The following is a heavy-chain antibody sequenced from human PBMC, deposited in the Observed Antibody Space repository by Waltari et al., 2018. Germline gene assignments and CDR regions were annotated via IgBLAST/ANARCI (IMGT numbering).Heavy chain of an antibody. V-gene: IGHV4-61*02. CDR1: GGSISSGSYY. CDR2: IYTSGST. D-gene: IGHD4-17*01. CDR3: ARGVSTDGDYLFDY. J-gene: IGHJ4*02. Sequence: QVQLQESGPGLVKPSQTLSLTCTVSGGSISSGSYYWSWIRQPAGKGLEWIGRIYTSGSTNYNPSLKSRVTISVDTSKNQFSLKLSSVTAADTAVYYCARGVSTDGDYLFDYWGQGTLVTVSS.